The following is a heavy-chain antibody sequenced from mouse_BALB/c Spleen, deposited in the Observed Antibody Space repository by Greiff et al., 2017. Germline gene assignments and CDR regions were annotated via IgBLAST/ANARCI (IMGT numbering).Heavy chain of an antibody. D-gene: IGHD4-1*01. CDR3: ARWDEGALDY. V-gene: IGHV14-3*02. CDR2: IDPANGNT. J-gene: IGHJ2*01. CDR1: GFNIKDTY. Sequence: VQLKESGAELVKPGASVTLSCTASGFNIKDTYMHWVKQRPEQGLEWIGRIDPANGNTKYDPKFQGKATITADTSSNTAYLQLSSLTSEDTAVYYCARWDEGALDYWGQGTTLTVSS.